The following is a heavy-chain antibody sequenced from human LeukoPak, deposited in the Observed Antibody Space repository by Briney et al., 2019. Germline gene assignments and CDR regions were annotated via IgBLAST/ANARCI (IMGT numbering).Heavy chain of an antibody. D-gene: IGHD6-13*01. CDR3: ALTSIAAAGNFDY. V-gene: IGHV1-2*06. CDR2: INPNSGGT. Sequence: ASVKVSCKASGYTFTGYCMHWVRQAPGQGLEWMGRINPNSGGTNYAQKFQGRVTMTRDTSISTAYMELSRLRSDDTAVYYCALTSIAAAGNFDYWGQGTLVTVSS. J-gene: IGHJ4*02. CDR1: GYTFTGYC.